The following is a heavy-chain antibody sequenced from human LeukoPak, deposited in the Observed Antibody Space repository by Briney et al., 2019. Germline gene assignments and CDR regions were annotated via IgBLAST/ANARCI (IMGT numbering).Heavy chain of an antibody. J-gene: IGHJ6*03. CDR2: MKPNSGNT. D-gene: IGHD3-10*01. CDR1: GYTFTSYD. V-gene: IGHV1-8*03. Sequence: ASVKVSCKASGYTFTSYDINWVRQATGQGLEWMGWMKPNSGNTGYAQKFQGRVTITRNTSISTAYMELSSLRSEDTAVYYCARRFMDYGSGRPGRPIDYYYYYYMDVWGKGTTVTVSS. CDR3: ARRFMDYGSGRPGRPIDYYYYYYMDV.